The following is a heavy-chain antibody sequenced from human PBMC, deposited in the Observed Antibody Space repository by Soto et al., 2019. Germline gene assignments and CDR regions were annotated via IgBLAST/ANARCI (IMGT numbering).Heavy chain of an antibody. D-gene: IGHD6-19*01. V-gene: IGHV1-69*01. CDR1: GGTFSSYA. CDR2: IIPIFGTA. CDR3: AREGRRSSGWYGFDP. J-gene: IGHJ5*02. Sequence: QVQLVQSGAEVQKPGSSVKVSCKASGGTFSSYAISWVRQAPGQGLEWMGGIIPIFGTANYAQKFQGRVTITADESTSTAYMELSSLKSEDTALYYCAREGRRSSGWYGFDPWGQGTLVTVSS.